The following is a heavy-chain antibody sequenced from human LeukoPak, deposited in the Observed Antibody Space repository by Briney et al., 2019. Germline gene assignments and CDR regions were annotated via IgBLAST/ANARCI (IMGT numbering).Heavy chain of an antibody. V-gene: IGHV3-7*01. Sequence: GGSLRLSCAASGFTFSSYWMSWVRQAPGKGLEWVANINKDGSEKYYVDSVKGRFTISRDNAKTPLYLQMISLRAEDTAVYYCARHLSGVTGYTYGRGIDYWGQGTLVTVSS. J-gene: IGHJ4*02. CDR1: GFTFSSYW. CDR2: INKDGSEK. CDR3: ARHLSGVTGYTYGRGIDY. D-gene: IGHD5-18*01.